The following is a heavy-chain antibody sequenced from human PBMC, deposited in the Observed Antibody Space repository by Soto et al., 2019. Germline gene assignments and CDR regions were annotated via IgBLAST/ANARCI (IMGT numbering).Heavy chain of an antibody. Sequence: KTSETLSLTCTVSGGSISSSSYYWGWIRQPPGKGLEWIGSIYYSGSTYYNPSLKSRVTISVDTSKNQFSLKLSSVTAADTAVYYCARRMGPTKRFDYWGQGTLVTVSS. CDR2: IYYSGST. CDR3: ARRMGPTKRFDY. CDR1: GGSISSSSYY. V-gene: IGHV4-39*01. J-gene: IGHJ4*02. D-gene: IGHD3-16*01.